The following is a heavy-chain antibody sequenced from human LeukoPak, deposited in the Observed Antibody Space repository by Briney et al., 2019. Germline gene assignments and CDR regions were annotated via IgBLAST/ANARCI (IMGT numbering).Heavy chain of an antibody. CDR2: ICHNGAT. CDR1: GASMINYC. D-gene: IGHD4-23*01. V-gene: IGHV4-59*01. Sequence: LETLSLTCSVSGASMINYCWNWLRRPPGRGLEWIGYICHNGATNSYPSLKSRVTKSIDTSKNQFSLRLASVTASDTAVYFCARWSDSQRAFDNWGQGTLVTVSS. J-gene: IGHJ4*02. CDR3: ARWSDSQRAFDN.